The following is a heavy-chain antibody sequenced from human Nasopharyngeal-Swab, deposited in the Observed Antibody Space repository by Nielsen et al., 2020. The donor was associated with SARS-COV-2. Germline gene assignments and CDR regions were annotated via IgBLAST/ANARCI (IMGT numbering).Heavy chain of an antibody. CDR2: IYTSGST. D-gene: IGHD6-19*01. CDR3: ARAAGYSSGWVDY. V-gene: IGHV4-61*02. J-gene: IGHJ4*02. CDR1: GGSISSGSYY. Sequence: SDTLSLTCTVSGGSISSGSYYWSWIRQPAGKGLEWIGRIYTSGSTNYNPSLKSRVTISVDTSKNQFSLKLSSVTAADTAVYYCARAAGYSSGWVDYWGQGTLVTVSS.